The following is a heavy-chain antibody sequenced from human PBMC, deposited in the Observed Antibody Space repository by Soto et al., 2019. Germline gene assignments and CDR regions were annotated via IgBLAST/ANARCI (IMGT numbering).Heavy chain of an antibody. CDR3: ARDAVYCSSTSCSNYYYYGMDV. J-gene: IGHJ6*02. Sequence: ASVKVSCKASGYTFTGYYMHWVRQAPGQGLEWMGWINPNSGGTNYAQKFRGWVTMTRDTSISTAYMELSRLRPDDTTVYYCARDAVYCSSTSCSNYYYYGMDVWGQGTTVTVSS. CDR1: GYTFTGYY. D-gene: IGHD2-2*01. CDR2: INPNSGGT. V-gene: IGHV1-2*04.